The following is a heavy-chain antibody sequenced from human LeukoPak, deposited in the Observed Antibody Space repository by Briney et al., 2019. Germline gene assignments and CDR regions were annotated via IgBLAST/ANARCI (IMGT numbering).Heavy chain of an antibody. CDR1: GFAFDDYA. CDR2: ISWNSGSI. Sequence: GRSLRLSCAASGFAFDDYAMHWVRQAPGKGLEWVSGISWNSGSIGYADSVKGRFTISRDNAKNSLYLQMNSLRAEDTALYYCAKDNNYDILTGYSALVYWGQGTLVTVSS. CDR3: AKDNNYDILTGYSALVY. J-gene: IGHJ4*02. D-gene: IGHD3-9*01. V-gene: IGHV3-9*01.